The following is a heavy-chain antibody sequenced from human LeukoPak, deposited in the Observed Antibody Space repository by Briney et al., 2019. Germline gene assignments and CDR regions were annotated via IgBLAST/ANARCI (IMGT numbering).Heavy chain of an antibody. J-gene: IGHJ4*02. Sequence: ASVKVSCKASGYTFTSYGISWVRQAPGQGLEWMGWISAYNGNTNYAQKLQGRVTMTTDTSTSTAYMELRSLRSDDTAVYYCARDRVDILTGYPFFDYWGQGTLVTVSS. CDR1: GYTFTSYG. CDR2: ISAYNGNT. D-gene: IGHD3-9*01. V-gene: IGHV1-18*01. CDR3: ARDRVDILTGYPFFDY.